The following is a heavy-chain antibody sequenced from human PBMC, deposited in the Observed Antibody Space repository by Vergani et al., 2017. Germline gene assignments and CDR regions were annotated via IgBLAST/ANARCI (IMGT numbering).Heavy chain of an antibody. V-gene: IGHV4-61*02. D-gene: IGHD2-15*01. J-gene: IGHJ3*02. CDR3: ARADIVVVVAAPGAFDI. Sequence: QVQLHESGPGLVKPSETLSLICSVSGVSMQSGSFYWTWIRQTAERRLEWMGRVYPSGTTNYNPSLKSRVTISVDTSKNQFSLKLSSVTAADTAVYYCARADIVVVVAAPGAFDIWGQGTMVTVSS. CDR1: GVSMQSGSFY. CDR2: VYPSGTT.